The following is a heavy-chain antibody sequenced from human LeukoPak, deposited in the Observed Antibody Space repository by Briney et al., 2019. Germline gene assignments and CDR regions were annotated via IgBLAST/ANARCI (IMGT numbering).Heavy chain of an antibody. J-gene: IGHJ5*02. CDR3: ARGNWNGNWFDP. V-gene: IGHV1-46*01. CDR2: INPSGGST. Sequence: ASVKVSCKASGYTFTSYYMHWVRQAPGQGLEWMGIINPSGGSTSYAQKFQGRVTMTRDMSTNTAYMELSSLRSEDTAVYYCARGNWNGNWFDPWGQGTLVTVSS. CDR1: GYTFTSYY. D-gene: IGHD1-1*01.